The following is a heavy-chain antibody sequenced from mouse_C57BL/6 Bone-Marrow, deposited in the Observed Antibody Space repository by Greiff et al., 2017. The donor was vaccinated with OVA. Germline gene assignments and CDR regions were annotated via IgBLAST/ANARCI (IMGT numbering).Heavy chain of an antibody. Sequence: EVHLVESGGGLVQPGGSLKLSCAASGFTFSSYAMSWVRQTPEKRLEWVATISDGGSYTYYPDNVKGRFTISRDNAKNNLYLQMSHLKSEDTAMYYCARDHYGSSPDYWGQGTTLTVSS. J-gene: IGHJ2*01. CDR2: ISDGGSYT. V-gene: IGHV5-4*01. CDR1: GFTFSSYA. CDR3: ARDHYGSSPDY. D-gene: IGHD1-1*01.